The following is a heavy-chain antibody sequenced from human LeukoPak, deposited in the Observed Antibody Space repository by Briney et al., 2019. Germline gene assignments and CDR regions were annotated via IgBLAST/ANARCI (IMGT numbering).Heavy chain of an antibody. J-gene: IGHJ4*02. D-gene: IGHD3-10*01. CDR2: IYNSGST. CDR1: GGSISSYY. Sequence: SETLSLTCTVSGGSISSYYWNWIRQPPGKGLEWIGYIYNSGSTNNNPSLKSRVTISVDTSKKQFSLKLSSVTAADTAVYYCARETPYGSGSYPFDYWGQGSLVTVSS. V-gene: IGHV4-59*01. CDR3: ARETPYGSGSYPFDY.